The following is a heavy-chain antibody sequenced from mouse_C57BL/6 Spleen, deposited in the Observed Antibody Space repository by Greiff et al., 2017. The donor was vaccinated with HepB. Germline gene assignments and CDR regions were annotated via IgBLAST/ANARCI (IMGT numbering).Heavy chain of an antibody. J-gene: IGHJ4*01. D-gene: IGHD1-1*01. CDR2: INYDGSST. Sequence: EVQRVESEGGLVQPGSSMKLSCTASGFTFSDYYMAWVRQVPEKGLEWVANINYDGSSTYYLDSLKSRFIISRDNAKNILYLQMSSLKSEDTATYYCARVGLLRSYYYAMDYWGQGTSVTVSS. V-gene: IGHV5-16*01. CDR3: ARVGLLRSYYYAMDY. CDR1: GFTFSDYY.